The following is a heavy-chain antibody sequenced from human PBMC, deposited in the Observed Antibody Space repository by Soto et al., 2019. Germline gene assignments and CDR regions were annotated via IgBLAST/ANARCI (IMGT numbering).Heavy chain of an antibody. D-gene: IGHD3-10*01. V-gene: IGHV1-69*13. Sequence: ASVKVSCKAPGGTLSSYAISWVRQAPGQGLEWMGGIIPIFRTRNSAQKFKDRVTITADESTSTAYMELSSLRSAATAVYYCAREGVGVLDYWG. CDR2: IIPIFRTR. CDR1: GGTLSSYA. CDR3: AREGVGVLDY. J-gene: IGHJ4*01.